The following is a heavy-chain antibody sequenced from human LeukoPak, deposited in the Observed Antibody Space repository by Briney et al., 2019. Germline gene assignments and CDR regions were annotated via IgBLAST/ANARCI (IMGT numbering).Heavy chain of an antibody. D-gene: IGHD2/OR15-2a*01. Sequence: SQTLSLTCNVSGGSISSGDYYWSWIRQPPGPGLEWVGYIYYSGSPYYHPSPKRRVTISVNTSKNHFSLKLRPVTPADPAVFFCDRDSSTSFDYWGQGTLVSV. CDR2: IYYSGSP. V-gene: IGHV4-30-4*01. CDR3: DRDSSTSFDY. J-gene: IGHJ4*02. CDR1: GGSISSGDYY.